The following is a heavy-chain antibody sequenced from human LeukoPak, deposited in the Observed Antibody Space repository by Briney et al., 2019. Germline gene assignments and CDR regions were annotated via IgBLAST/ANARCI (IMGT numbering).Heavy chain of an antibody. CDR1: GFTFSTYS. V-gene: IGHV3-21*01. CDR2: VSSSSSYI. Sequence: GGSLRLSCAASGFTFSTYSMNWVRQAPGKGLEWVSSVSSSSSYIYYADSVKGRFTISRDNAKNSLYLQMNSLRAEDTAVYYCARDPLGAAAFYYYGMDVWGQGTTVTVSS. CDR3: ARDPLGAAAFYYYGMDV. J-gene: IGHJ6*02. D-gene: IGHD6-13*01.